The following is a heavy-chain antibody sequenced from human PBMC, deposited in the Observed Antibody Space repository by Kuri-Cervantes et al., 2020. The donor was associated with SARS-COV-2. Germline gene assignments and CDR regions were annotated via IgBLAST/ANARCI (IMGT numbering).Heavy chain of an antibody. J-gene: IGHJ6*03. CDR1: GFTFSSYA. CDR2: ISGSGGST. V-gene: IGHV3-23*01. CDR3: SLSSSSVYYYYMDV. Sequence: GGSLETSFASSGFTFSSYAMSWVRQAPGKGLEWVSAISGSGGSTYYADSVKGRFTISRDNSKNTLYLQMNSLRAEDTAVYYCSLSSSSVYYYYMDVWGKGTTVTVSS. D-gene: IGHD6-13*01.